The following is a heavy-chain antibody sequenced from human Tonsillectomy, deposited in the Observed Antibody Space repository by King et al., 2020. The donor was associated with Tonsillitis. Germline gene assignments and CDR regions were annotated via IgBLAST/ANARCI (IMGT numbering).Heavy chain of an antibody. CDR3: AGVRYYYDSSGYRPDAFDI. Sequence: VQLQESGPGLVKPSQTLSLTCAVSGGSISSGGYSWSWIRQPPGQGLEWIGYIYYSGSTYYNPSLKSRVTISVDTSKNQFSLKLSSVTAADTAVYYCAGVRYYYDSSGYRPDAFDIWGQGTMVTVSS. D-gene: IGHD3-22*01. J-gene: IGHJ3*02. V-gene: IGHV4-30-4*07. CDR2: IYYSGST. CDR1: GGSISSGGYS.